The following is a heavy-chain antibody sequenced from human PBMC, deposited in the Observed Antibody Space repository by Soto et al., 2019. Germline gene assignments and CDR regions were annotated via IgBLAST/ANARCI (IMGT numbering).Heavy chain of an antibody. CDR2: ISGSGGST. J-gene: IGHJ5*02. CDR3: AKVPRYRLLLTCFDP. CDR1: GFTFSSYA. V-gene: IGHV3-23*01. D-gene: IGHD2-2*01. Sequence: PGGSRKLSCAATGFTFSSYAMSWVRQAPGKGLEWVSAISGSGGSTYYADSVKGRFTISRDNSKNTLFLQMNSLRAEDTAVYYSAKVPRYRLLLTCFDPWGQGTLLPASS.